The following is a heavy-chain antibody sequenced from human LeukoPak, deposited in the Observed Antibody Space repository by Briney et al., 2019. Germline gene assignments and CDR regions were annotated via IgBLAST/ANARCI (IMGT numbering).Heavy chain of an antibody. CDR1: GYSISSGYY. CDR3: ARVTYSANYYYFDY. CDR2: IYHSGST. Sequence: SETLSLTCTVSGYSISSGYYWGWIRQPPGKGLEWIGSIYHSGSTYYTPSLKSRVTVSVDTSQNQVSLKMTSVTAADTAVYYCARVTYSANYYYFDYWGQGTLVTVSS. V-gene: IGHV4-38-2*02. D-gene: IGHD1-26*01. J-gene: IGHJ4*02.